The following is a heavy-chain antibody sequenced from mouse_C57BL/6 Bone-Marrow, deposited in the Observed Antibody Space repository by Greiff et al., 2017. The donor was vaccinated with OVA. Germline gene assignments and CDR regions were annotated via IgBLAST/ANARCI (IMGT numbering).Heavy chain of an antibody. D-gene: IGHD2-4*01. Sequence: EVQLQQSGPELVKPGASVKISCKASGYTFTDYYMNWVKQSHGKSLEWIGDINPNNGGTSYNQKFKGKATLTVDKSSSTAYMELRSLTSEDSAVYYCAGDYDGDYWGQGTTLTVSS. V-gene: IGHV1-26*01. CDR3: AGDYDGDY. J-gene: IGHJ2*01. CDR1: GYTFTDYY. CDR2: INPNNGGT.